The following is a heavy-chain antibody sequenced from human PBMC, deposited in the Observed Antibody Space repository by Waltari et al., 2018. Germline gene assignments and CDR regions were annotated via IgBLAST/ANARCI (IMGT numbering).Heavy chain of an antibody. D-gene: IGHD2-2*01. CDR3: AREVVPPHTIVVNWFDP. J-gene: IGHJ5*02. V-gene: IGHV7-4-1*02. Sequence: QVQLAQSGSELKKPGASVKLSCKASGYTFPDYAIIWWRQAPGQGLELMGWITTNTGNPTYAQGFTGRFVFSLDTSVSTAYLQITSLKTEDSAVYYCAREVVPPHTIVVNWFDPWGQGTLVTVSS. CDR2: ITTNTGNP. CDR1: GYTFPDYA.